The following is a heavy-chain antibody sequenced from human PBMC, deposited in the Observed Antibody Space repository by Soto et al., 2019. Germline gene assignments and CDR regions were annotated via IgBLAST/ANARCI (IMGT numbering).Heavy chain of an antibody. CDR2: ISYDGSNK. V-gene: IGHV3-30*18. CDR1: GFTFSSYG. Sequence: GGSLRLSCAASGFTFSSYGMHWVRQAPGKGLEWVAVISYDGSNKYYADSVKGRFTISRDNSKNTLYLQMNSLRAEDTAVYYCAKDMVYDYVWGSYHIDYWGQGTLVTVSS. D-gene: IGHD3-16*02. CDR3: AKDMVYDYVWGSYHIDY. J-gene: IGHJ4*02.